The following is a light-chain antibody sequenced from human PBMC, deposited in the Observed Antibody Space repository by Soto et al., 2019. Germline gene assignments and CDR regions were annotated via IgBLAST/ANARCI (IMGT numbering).Light chain of an antibody. CDR1: SSDVGAYNY. Sequence: QSVLTQPASVSGSPGQSITISCTGTSSDVGAYNYVSWYQQHPGKAPKLMIYDVGNRPSGVSNRFSGSKSDNTASLTISGLQAEDESDYYCSSYAGSGSDVFGTGTKLTVL. CDR3: SSYAGSGSDV. CDR2: DVG. J-gene: IGLJ1*01. V-gene: IGLV2-14*01.